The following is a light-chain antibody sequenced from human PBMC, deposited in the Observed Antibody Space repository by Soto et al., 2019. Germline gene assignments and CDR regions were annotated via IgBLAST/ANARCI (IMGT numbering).Light chain of an antibody. V-gene: IGLV2-14*01. CDR2: DVT. CDR1: SSDIGVYDF. CDR3: CSYTTSTTRV. J-gene: IGLJ3*02. Sequence: QSALTQPASVSGSPGQSITISCTGTSSDIGVYDFVSWYQQHPGRAPKLLIYDVTNRPSGISDRFSGSKSGNTASLTISGLQPEDEADYYCCSYTTSTTRVFGGGTQLTVL.